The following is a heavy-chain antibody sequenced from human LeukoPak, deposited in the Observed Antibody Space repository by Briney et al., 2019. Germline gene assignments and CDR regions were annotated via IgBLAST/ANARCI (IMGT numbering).Heavy chain of an antibody. V-gene: IGHV3-23*01. J-gene: IGHJ4*02. D-gene: IGHD4-17*01. Sequence: GGSLRLSCAVSGFTFSGYAMSWVRQAPGKGLEWVLTISGSGDYTYYADSVKGRFSISRDNSKNTLHLQMNSLRAEDTAVYYCAKVNYGDYVGYWGQGTLVTVSS. CDR2: ISGSGDYT. CDR3: AKVNYGDYVGY. CDR1: GFTFSGYA.